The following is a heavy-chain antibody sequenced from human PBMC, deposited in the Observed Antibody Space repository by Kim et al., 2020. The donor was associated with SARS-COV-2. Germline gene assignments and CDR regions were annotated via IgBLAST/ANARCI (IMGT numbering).Heavy chain of an antibody. J-gene: IGHJ4*02. CDR3: AKSFSGSYFGYDY. Sequence: GGSLRLSCAASGFTFNTYGMHWVRQAPCKGLEWVAVISYDGSNKYYADSVKGRFTISRDNSKNTLYLQMNSLRIEDTAVYYCAKSFSGSYFGYDYWGQGTLVTVSS. D-gene: IGHD1-26*01. CDR1: GFTFNTYG. V-gene: IGHV3-30*18. CDR2: ISYDGSNK.